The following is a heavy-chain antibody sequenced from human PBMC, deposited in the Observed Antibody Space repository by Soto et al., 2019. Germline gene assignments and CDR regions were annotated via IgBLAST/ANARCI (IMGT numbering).Heavy chain of an antibody. Sequence: PGGSLRLSCAASGFTFRSYPMHWIRQAPGKGLEWVAIVSYDGITKYADSVKGRFTISRDNSNSTLFLQMNSLRTEDTAVYYCTKEGLFWSGSFDSWGQGTLGTVCS. J-gene: IGHJ4*02. D-gene: IGHD3-3*01. V-gene: IGHV3-30-3*02. CDR3: TKEGLFWSGSFDS. CDR1: GFTFRSYP. CDR2: VSYDGITK.